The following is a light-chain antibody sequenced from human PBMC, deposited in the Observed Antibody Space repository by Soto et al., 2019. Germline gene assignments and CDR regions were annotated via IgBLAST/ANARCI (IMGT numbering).Light chain of an antibody. Sequence: DIQMTQSPSSLSASVGDRVTITCQASQPISNSLSWYQHKPGMAPNLLIYDASKLGTGVPSRFRGSGSGTDFSFTISSLQPEDIATYYRLQYDNLPLSFGGGTRLEIK. CDR2: DAS. CDR1: QPISNS. CDR3: LQYDNLPLS. V-gene: IGKV1-33*01. J-gene: IGKJ4*01.